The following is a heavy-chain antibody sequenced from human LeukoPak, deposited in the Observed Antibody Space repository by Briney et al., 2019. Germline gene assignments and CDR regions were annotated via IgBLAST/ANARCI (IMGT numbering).Heavy chain of an antibody. J-gene: IGHJ3*01. CDR2: IIPSVGVA. CDR1: GGTFNTFD. Sequence: SVKVSCKASGGTFNTFDINWVRQAPGQGLEWMGRIIPSVGVANYARKFQGRVTITADKSTSTGYMELSSLRSEDTAVYYCARDGRYFYDGNTYDAFDFWGQGTMVTVSS. D-gene: IGHD3-22*01. CDR3: ARDGRYFYDGNTYDAFDF. V-gene: IGHV1-69*04.